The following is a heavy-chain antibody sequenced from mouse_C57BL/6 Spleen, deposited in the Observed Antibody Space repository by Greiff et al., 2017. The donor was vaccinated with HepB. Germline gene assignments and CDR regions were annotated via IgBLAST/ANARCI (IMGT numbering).Heavy chain of an antibody. CDR2: ISSGSSTI. J-gene: IGHJ4*01. V-gene: IGHV5-17*01. CDR1: GFTFSDYG. D-gene: IGHD1-1*01. CDR3: ARPIYYYGPYAMDY. Sequence: VQLQQSGGGLVKPGGSLKLSCAASGFTFSDYGMHWVRQAPEKGLEWVAYISSGSSTIYYADTVKGRFTISRDNAKNTLFLQMTSLRSEDTAMYYCARPIYYYGPYAMDYWGQGTSVTVSS.